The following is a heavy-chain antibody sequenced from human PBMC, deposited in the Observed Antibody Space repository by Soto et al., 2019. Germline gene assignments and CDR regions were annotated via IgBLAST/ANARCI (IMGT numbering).Heavy chain of an antibody. J-gene: IGHJ6*03. D-gene: IGHD4-17*01. CDR2: ISSSSSYI. CDR1: GFTFSSYS. V-gene: IGHV3-21*01. CDR3: ARDYYGDYGGYYYYYYIDV. Sequence: GGSLRLSCAASGFTFSSYSMNWVRQAPGKGLEWVSSISSSSSYIYYADSVKGRFTISRDNAKNSLYLQMNSLRAEDTAVYYCARDYYGDYGGYYYYYYIDVWGKGTTVTVSS.